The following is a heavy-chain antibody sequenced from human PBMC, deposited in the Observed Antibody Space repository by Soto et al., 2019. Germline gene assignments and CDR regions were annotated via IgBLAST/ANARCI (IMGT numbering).Heavy chain of an antibody. CDR2: IYYSGVP. CDR3: AASRIPVMITLQGYAQRSIDY. V-gene: IGHV4-59*01. CDR1: GVSSTDYY. Sequence: SETLSLTCTVSGVSSTDYYWSWIRQAPGKGLESMGYIYYSGVPFYNPSLNSRATISRDTSKNQFSLNLYFVTTADTAVYYCAASRIPVMITLQGYAQRSIDYWCQGSLLTVS. D-gene: IGHD3-16*01. J-gene: IGHJ4*02.